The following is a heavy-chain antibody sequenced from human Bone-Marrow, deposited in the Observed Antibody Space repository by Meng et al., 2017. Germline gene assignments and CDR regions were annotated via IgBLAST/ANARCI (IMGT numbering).Heavy chain of an antibody. CDR1: GFTFSSYA. D-gene: IGHD6-19*01. CDR2: ISYDGSNK. V-gene: IGHV3-30*04. CDR3: ARDFVAVAGPGLPYYFDY. Sequence: GGSLRLSCAASGFTFSSYAMHWVRQAPGKGLEWVAVISYDGSNKYYADSVKGRFTISRDNSKNTLYLQMNSLRAEDTAVYYCARDFVAVAGPGLPYYFDYWGQGTLVTVSS. J-gene: IGHJ4*02.